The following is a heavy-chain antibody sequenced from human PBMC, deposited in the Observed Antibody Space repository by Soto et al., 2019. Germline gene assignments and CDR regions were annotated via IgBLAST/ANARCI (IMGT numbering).Heavy chain of an antibody. Sequence: GGSLRLSCAASGFTFSSYWMHWVRQTPGKGLVWVSRINTDGSATTYADSVKGRFTISRDNAKNTLYLQMNTLGAEDTAIYYCVRACSSTSCPHHYWGQGTLVTVS. J-gene: IGHJ4*02. D-gene: IGHD2-2*01. CDR2: INTDGSAT. V-gene: IGHV3-74*01. CDR1: GFTFSSYW. CDR3: VRACSSTSCPHHY.